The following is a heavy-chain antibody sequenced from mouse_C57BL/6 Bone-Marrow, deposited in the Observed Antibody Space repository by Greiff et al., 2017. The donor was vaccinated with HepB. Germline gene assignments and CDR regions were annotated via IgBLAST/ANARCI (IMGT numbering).Heavy chain of an antibody. CDR3: ARDNWYYFYY. CDR2: IHPNSGST. V-gene: IGHV1-64*01. D-gene: IGHD4-1*01. Sequence: QVQLQQPGAELVKPGASVKLSCKASGYTFTSYWMHWVKQRPGQGLEWIGMIHPNSGSTNYNEKFKSKATLTVDKSSSTAYMQRSSLTPEDSAVYYCARDNWYYFYYWGQGTTLTVSS. J-gene: IGHJ2*01. CDR1: GYTFTSYW.